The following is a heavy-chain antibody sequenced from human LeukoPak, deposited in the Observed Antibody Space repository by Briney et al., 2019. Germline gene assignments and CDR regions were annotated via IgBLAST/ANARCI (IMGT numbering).Heavy chain of an antibody. Sequence: GGSLRLSCAASGFTFSSYWMSWVRQAPGKGLEWVANIKQDGSEKYYVDSVKGRFTISRDNAKNSLYLQMNSPRAEDTAVYYCARDVGYCSSTSCYTSSDYWGQGTLVTVSS. CDR3: ARDVGYCSSTSCYTSSDY. CDR2: IKQDGSEK. J-gene: IGHJ4*02. D-gene: IGHD2-2*02. V-gene: IGHV3-7*01. CDR1: GFTFSSYW.